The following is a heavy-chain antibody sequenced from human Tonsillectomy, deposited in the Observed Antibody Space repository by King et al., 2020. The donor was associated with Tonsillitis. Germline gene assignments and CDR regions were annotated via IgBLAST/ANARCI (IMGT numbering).Heavy chain of an antibody. D-gene: IGHD3-10*01. Sequence: QLQESGPGLVKPSETLSLTCTVSGGSITSSSYFWGWIRQPPGKGLEWIGSIYYSGSTYYNPSLKSRVNISEDTSKSQFSLKLTSVTASDTAVYYCAKRGSGRYYYYVDVWGKGTTVTVSS. J-gene: IGHJ6*03. CDR2: IYYSGST. CDR3: AKRGSGRYYYYVDV. CDR1: GGSITSSSYF. V-gene: IGHV4-39*01.